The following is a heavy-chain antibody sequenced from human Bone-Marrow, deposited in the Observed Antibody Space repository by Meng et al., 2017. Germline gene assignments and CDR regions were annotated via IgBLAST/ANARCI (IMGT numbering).Heavy chain of an antibody. V-gene: IGHV3-33*01. J-gene: IGHJ4*02. CDR3: ARAPGLDSSGYYLTFSPLDY. D-gene: IGHD3-22*01. CDR2: IWYDGSNK. Sequence: GESLKISCAASGFTFSSYGMHWVRQAPGKGLEWVAVIWYDGSNKYYADSVKGRFTISRDNSKNTLYLQKNSLRAEDTAVYYCARAPGLDSSGYYLTFSPLDYWGQGTLVTVSS. CDR1: GFTFSSYG.